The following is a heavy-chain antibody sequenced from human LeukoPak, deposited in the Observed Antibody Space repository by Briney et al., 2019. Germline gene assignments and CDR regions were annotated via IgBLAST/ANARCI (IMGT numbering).Heavy chain of an antibody. V-gene: IGHV4-59*01. CDR3: ASSLRVLRFLEWLSPFDY. D-gene: IGHD3-3*01. J-gene: IGHJ4*02. CDR2: IYYSGST. CDR1: GGSISSYY. Sequence: SETLSLTCTVSGGSISSYYWSWIRQPPGKGLEWIGYIYYSGSTNYNPSLKSRVTISVDTSKNQFSLKLSSVTAADTAVYYCASSLRVLRFLEWLSPFDYWGQGTLVTVSS.